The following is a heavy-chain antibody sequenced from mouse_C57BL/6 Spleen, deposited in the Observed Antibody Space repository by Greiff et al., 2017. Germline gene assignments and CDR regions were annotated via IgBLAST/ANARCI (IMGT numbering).Heavy chain of an antibody. Sequence: VQLQQSVAELVRPGASVKLSCTASGFNITNTYMHWVKQRPEQGLEWIGRIDPANGNTKYAPKFQGKATITADTSSNTAYLQLSSLASEDTAIYYCAREGVTVVEEWCAYWGQGTLVTVSA. V-gene: IGHV14-3*01. CDR2: IDPANGNT. J-gene: IGHJ3*01. D-gene: IGHD1-1*01. CDR1: GFNITNTY. CDR3: AREGVTVVEEWCAY.